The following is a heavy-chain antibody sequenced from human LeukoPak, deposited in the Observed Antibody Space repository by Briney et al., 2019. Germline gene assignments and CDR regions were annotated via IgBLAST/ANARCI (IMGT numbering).Heavy chain of an antibody. J-gene: IGHJ1*01. Sequence: GASVKVSCKASGYTFTGYYMHWVRQAPGQGLEWMGWINPNSGGTNYAQKFQGRVTMTRDTSISTAYMELSRLRSDDTAVYYCARGWYYYDSSGYPAAEYLQHWGQATLVTVSS. D-gene: IGHD3-22*01. V-gene: IGHV1-2*02. CDR2: INPNSGGT. CDR3: ARGWYYYDSSGYPAAEYLQH. CDR1: GYTFTGYY.